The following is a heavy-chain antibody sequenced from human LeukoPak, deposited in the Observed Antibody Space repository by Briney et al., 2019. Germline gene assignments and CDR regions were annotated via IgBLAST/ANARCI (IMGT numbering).Heavy chain of an antibody. CDR1: GFTFSSYG. CDR2: IRYDGSNK. J-gene: IGHJ1*01. CDR3: AKDGIAVAGIGYFQH. D-gene: IGHD6-19*01. V-gene: IGHV3-30*02. Sequence: GGSLRLSCAASGFTFSSYGMHWVRQAPGKGLEWVAFIRYDGSNKYYADSVKGRFTISRDNSKNTLYLQMNSLRAEDTAVYYCAKDGIAVAGIGYFQHWGQGTLVTVSS.